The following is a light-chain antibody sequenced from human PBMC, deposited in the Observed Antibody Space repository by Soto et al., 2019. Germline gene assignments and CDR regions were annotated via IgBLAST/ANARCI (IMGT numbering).Light chain of an antibody. V-gene: IGLV1-44*01. CDR1: SSNIGSNA. J-gene: IGLJ3*02. CDR3: ATWDDSLTSVL. CDR2: SDN. Sequence: QSVLTQPPSASGTPGQTVTISCSGSSSNIGSNAVNWYQQLPGTVPKLLLYSDNQRPAGVPDRVSGSKSGTSASLAISGLQSEDEADYYCATWDDSLTSVLFGEGTKLTAL.